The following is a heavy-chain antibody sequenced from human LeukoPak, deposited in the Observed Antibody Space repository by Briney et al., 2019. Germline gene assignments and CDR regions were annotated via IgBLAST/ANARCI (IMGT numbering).Heavy chain of an antibody. Sequence: SETLSLTCTVSGGSISSYYWSWIRQPPGKGLEWIGYIYYSGSTNYNPSLKSRVTISVDTSKNQFSLKLSSVTAADTAVYYCARARSNYYYYYYGMDVWGQGTTVTVPS. CDR1: GGSISSYY. J-gene: IGHJ6*02. CDR2: IYYSGST. D-gene: IGHD4-11*01. V-gene: IGHV4-59*01. CDR3: ARARSNYYYYYYGMDV.